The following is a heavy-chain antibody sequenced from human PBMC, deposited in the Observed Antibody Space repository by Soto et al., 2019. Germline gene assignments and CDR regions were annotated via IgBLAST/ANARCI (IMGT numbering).Heavy chain of an antibody. CDR3: ARHRRVPTRGYYYGMDV. CDR2: IYYSGST. CDR1: GGYISNSSYC. Sequence: SQTLPLPCTVAGGYISNSSYCWSWIRQPPGKGLEWIGSIYYSGSTYYNPSLKSRVTISVDTSKNQFSLKLSSVTAADTAVYYCARHRRVPTRGYYYGMDVWGQRTTVTVPS. J-gene: IGHJ6*02. V-gene: IGHV4-39*01. D-gene: IGHD3-10*01.